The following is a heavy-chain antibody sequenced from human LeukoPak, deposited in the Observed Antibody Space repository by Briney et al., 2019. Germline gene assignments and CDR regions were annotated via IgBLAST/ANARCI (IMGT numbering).Heavy chain of an antibody. D-gene: IGHD6-19*01. J-gene: IGHJ6*02. CDR2: ISSSSSYI. CDR1: GFTFSSYS. Sequence: PGGSLRLSCAASGFTFSSYSMNWVRQAPGKELEWVSSISSSSSYIYYADSVKGRFTISRDNAKNSLYLQMNSLRAEDTAVYYCARDTYSSGWYDYYYYGMDVWGQGTTVTVSS. V-gene: IGHV3-21*01. CDR3: ARDTYSSGWYDYYYYGMDV.